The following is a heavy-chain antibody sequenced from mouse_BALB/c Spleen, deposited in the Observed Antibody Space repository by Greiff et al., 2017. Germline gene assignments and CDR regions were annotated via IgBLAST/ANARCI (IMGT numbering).Heavy chain of an antibody. D-gene: IGHD2-4*01. V-gene: IGHV1S81*02. Sequence: VQLQQPGADLVKPGASVKLSCKASGYTFTSYWMHWVKQRPGQGLEWIGEITPSNGRTNYNEKFKSKATLTVDKSSSTAYMQLSSLTAEDSAVYYCARRHYDYALDDWGQGTSVTVSS. CDR1: GYTFTSYW. CDR3: ARRHYDYALDD. CDR2: ITPSNGRT. J-gene: IGHJ4*01.